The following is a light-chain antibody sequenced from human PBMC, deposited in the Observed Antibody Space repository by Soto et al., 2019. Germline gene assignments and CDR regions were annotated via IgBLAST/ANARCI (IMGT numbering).Light chain of an antibody. CDR3: HQSGISPSP. CDR2: GAS. Sequence: LTQSPSTHSLSPGERATLSCRASQTVSSARLAWFQQKPGQAPRLLIYGASSRAPGIPDRFSGSGSETDFILTITRLESEDFPAHSCHQSGISPSPFCQRTKLDIK. V-gene: IGKV3-20*01. CDR1: QTVSSAR. J-gene: IGKJ1*01.